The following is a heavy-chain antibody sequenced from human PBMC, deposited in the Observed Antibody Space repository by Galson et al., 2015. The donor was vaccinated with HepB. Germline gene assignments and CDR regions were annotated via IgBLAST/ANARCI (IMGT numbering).Heavy chain of an antibody. CDR3: AREGSGGNYFPDY. CDR2: IRYDGSNK. D-gene: IGHD1-26*01. J-gene: IGHJ4*02. Sequence: SLRLSCATSGFTFNKYGMHWVRQAPAKVLEWVAVIRYDGSNKYYKDSVKGRFTISRDNPKNTLYLPVDSLRAEDTAIYDCAREGSGGNYFPDYWGQGTLVTVSS. CDR1: GFTFNKYG. V-gene: IGHV3-33*08.